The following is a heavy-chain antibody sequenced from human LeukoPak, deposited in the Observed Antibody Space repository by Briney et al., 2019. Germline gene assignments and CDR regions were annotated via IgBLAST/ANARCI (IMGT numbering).Heavy chain of an antibody. J-gene: IGHJ4*02. V-gene: IGHV3-30-3*01. Sequence: GRSLRLSCAASGFTFNTYAMHWVRQAPGKGLEWVAVISYDGSNKYYPDSVKGRFTISRDNSKNTVYLQMNSLRAEDTAVYYCARDCSGGICYSGLDYWGQGTLVTVSS. CDR1: GFTFNTYA. CDR3: ARDCSGGICYSGLDY. CDR2: ISYDGSNK. D-gene: IGHD2-15*01.